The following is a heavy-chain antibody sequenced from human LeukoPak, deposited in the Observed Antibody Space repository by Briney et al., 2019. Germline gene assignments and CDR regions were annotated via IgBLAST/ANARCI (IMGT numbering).Heavy chain of an antibody. D-gene: IGHD2-8*01. J-gene: IGHJ6*03. CDR3: ARDGTRNGFNYYYYYYMDV. CDR2: INPNSGGT. V-gene: IGHV1-2*02. CDR1: GYTFTGYY. Sequence: GASVKVSCKASGYTFTGYYMHWVRQAPGQGLEWMGWINPNSGGTNYAQKFQGRVTMTRDTSISTAYMELSRLRSDDTAVYYCARDGTRNGFNYYYYYYMDVWGKGTTVTVSS.